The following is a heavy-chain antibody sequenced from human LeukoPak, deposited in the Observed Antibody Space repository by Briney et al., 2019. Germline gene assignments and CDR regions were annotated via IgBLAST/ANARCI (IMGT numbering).Heavy chain of an antibody. CDR2: IKQDGSEK. Sequence: GGSLRLPCAASGFTFSNYWMSWVRQAPGKGLEWVANIKQDGSEKYYVDSVKGRFAISRDNAKNSLALQMNSLRAEDTAAYFCARDVGYGMDVWGQGTTVTVSS. CDR3: ARDVGYGMDV. J-gene: IGHJ6*02. CDR1: GFTFSNYW. V-gene: IGHV3-7*05.